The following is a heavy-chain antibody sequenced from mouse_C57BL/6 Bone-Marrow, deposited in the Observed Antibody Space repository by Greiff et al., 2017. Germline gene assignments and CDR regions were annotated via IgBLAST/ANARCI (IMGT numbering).Heavy chain of an antibody. CDR1: GFSLTSYG. CDR3: ARRAITTVVATGAMDY. V-gene: IGHV2-2*01. Sequence: QIQLQQSGPGLVQPSQSLSITCTVSGFSLTSYGVHWVRQSPGKGLEWLGVIWSGGSTDYNAAFISRLSISKDNSKSQVFFKMNSLQADDTAIYYCARRAITTVVATGAMDYWGQGTSVTVSS. J-gene: IGHJ4*01. CDR2: IWSGGST. D-gene: IGHD1-1*01.